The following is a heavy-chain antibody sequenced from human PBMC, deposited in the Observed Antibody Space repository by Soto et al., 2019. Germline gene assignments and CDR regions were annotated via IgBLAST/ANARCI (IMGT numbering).Heavy chain of an antibody. CDR2: IWYDGSNK. CDR3: ARETYFGSSYRYYYGMDV. V-gene: IGHV3-33*01. J-gene: IGHJ6*02. CDR1: GFTFSSYG. D-gene: IGHD1-26*01. Sequence: VGSLRLSCAASGFTFSSYGMHWVRQAPGKGLEWVAVIWYDGSNKYYADSVKGRFTISRDNSKNTLYLQMNSLRAEDTAVYYCARETYFGSSYRYYYGMDVWGQGTTVTVSS.